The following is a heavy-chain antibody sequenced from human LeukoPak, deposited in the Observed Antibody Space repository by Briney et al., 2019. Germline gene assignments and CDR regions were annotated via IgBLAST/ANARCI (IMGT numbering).Heavy chain of an antibody. CDR2: ISGSGGST. V-gene: IGHV3-23*01. CDR3: AKVARTVLDIVEVVAATRHNYFDY. Sequence: PGGSLRLSCAASGFTFSSYAMSWVRQAPGKGLEWVSAISGSGGSTYYADSVKGRFTISRDNSKNTLYLQMNSLRAEDTAVYYCAKVARTVLDIVEVVAATRHNYFDYWGQGTLVTVSS. J-gene: IGHJ4*02. D-gene: IGHD2-15*01. CDR1: GFTFSSYA.